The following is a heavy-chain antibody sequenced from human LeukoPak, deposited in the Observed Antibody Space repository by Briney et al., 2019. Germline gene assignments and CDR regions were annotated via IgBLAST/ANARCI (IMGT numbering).Heavy chain of an antibody. CDR3: AGAGPSITIFGVTQYYYYYYMDV. Sequence: ASVKVSCKASGYTFTGYYIHWVRQAPGQGLEWMGWINPNSGGTNYAQKFQGRVTMTRDTSISTAYMELSRLRSDDTAVYYCAGAGPSITIFGVTQYYYYYYMDVWGKGTTVTVSS. CDR2: INPNSGGT. D-gene: IGHD3-3*01. V-gene: IGHV1-2*02. CDR1: GYTFTGYY. J-gene: IGHJ6*03.